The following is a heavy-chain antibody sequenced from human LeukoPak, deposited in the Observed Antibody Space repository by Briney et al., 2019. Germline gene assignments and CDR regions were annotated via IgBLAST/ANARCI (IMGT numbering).Heavy chain of an antibody. CDR1: GFALSSSW. CDR2: IKQDGSQI. CDR3: ARVVQLWSETGFDY. Sequence: PGGSLRLSCTASGFALSSSWMSWVRQAPGRGLEWVASIKQDGSQIYYVDSVKGRFTISRDNVQNSLYLQMNSLRAEDTAVYYCARVVQLWSETGFDYWGQGTLVTVSS. D-gene: IGHD5-18*01. J-gene: IGHJ4*02. V-gene: IGHV3-7*01.